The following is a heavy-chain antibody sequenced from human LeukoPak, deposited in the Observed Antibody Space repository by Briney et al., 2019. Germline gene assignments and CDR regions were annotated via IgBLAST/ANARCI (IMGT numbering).Heavy chain of an antibody. CDR2: ISSSSSYT. CDR1: GFTFSDYY. D-gene: IGHD2-2*01. Sequence: GGALRLSCAASGFTFSDYYMSWIRQAPGKGLERVSYISSSSSYTNYADSVKGRFTISRDNAKNSLYLQMNSLRAEDTAVYYCASRYCSSTSCYPYGMDVWGQGTTVTVSS. J-gene: IGHJ6*02. V-gene: IGHV3-11*03. CDR3: ASRYCSSTSCYPYGMDV.